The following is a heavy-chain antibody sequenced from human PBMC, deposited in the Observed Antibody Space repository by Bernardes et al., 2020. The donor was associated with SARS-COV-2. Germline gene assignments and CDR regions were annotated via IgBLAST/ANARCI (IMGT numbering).Heavy chain of an antibody. V-gene: IGHV1-18*01. J-gene: IGHJ3*02. CDR3: ARSYNSIFSAFEIFSAFEI. CDR2: ISADNGNT. Sequence: ASVKVSCKASGYTFSSYGISWVRQAPGQGLEWMGWISADNGNTDYAQKVQDRVTMTTDTSTSTAYMELRSLRSDDTAVYYCARSYNSIFSAFEIFSAFEIWGQGTMVTVSS. CDR1: GYTFSSYG. D-gene: IGHD3-3*02.